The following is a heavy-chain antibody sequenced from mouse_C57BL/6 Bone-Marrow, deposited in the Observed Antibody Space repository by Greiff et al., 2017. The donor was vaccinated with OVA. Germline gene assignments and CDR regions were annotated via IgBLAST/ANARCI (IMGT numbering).Heavy chain of an antibody. CDR1: GYTFTSYW. D-gene: IGHD2-4*01. CDR2: IHPNSGST. J-gene: IGHJ4*01. Sequence: QVQLQQPGAELVKPGASVKLSCKASGYTFTSYWLHWVKQRPGQGLVWIGMIHPNSGSTNYNEKFKSKATLTIDKSTSTAYMQLSSLTSEDSAVXYCARRSYYDYDGTAYYAMDYWGQGTSVTVSS. CDR3: ARRSYYDYDGTAYYAMDY. V-gene: IGHV1-64*01.